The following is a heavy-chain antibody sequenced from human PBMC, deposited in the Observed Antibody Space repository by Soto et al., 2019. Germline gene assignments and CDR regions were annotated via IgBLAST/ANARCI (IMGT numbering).Heavy chain of an antibody. CDR1: GGSISSYY. CDR2: IYYSGST. D-gene: IGHD4-4*01. Sequence: PSETLSLTCTVSGGSISSYYWSWIRQPPGKGLEWIGYIYYSGSTNYNPSLKSRVTISVDTSKNQFSLKLSSVTAADTAVYYCARFYRSPWFDPRGQGTLVTVSS. J-gene: IGHJ5*02. CDR3: ARFYRSPWFDP. V-gene: IGHV4-59*01.